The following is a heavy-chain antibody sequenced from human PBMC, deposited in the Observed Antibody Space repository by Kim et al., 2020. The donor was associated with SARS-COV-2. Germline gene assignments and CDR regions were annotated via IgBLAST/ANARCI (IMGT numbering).Heavy chain of an antibody. J-gene: IGHJ6*02. CDR3: AREGGYDSYYYYGMDV. CDR2: INHSGST. V-gene: IGHV4-34*01. D-gene: IGHD5-12*01. Sequence: SETLSLTCAVYGGSFSGYYWSWIRQPPGKGLEWIGEINHSGSTNYNPSLKSRVTISVDTSKNQFSLKLSSVTAADTAVYYCAREGGYDSYYYYGMDVWGQGTTVTVSS. CDR1: GGSFSGYY.